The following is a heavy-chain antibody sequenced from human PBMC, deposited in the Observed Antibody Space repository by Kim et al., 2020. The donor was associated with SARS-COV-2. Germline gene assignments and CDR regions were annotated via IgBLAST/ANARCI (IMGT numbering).Heavy chain of an antibody. V-gene: IGHV4-34*01. CDR2: NHSGST. J-gene: IGHJ4*02. CDR3: GKDYSD. Sequence: NHSGSTNYNPSLKSRVTISVDTSKNQFSLKLSSVTAADTAVYYCGKDYSDWGQGTLVTVSS. D-gene: IGHD3-10*01.